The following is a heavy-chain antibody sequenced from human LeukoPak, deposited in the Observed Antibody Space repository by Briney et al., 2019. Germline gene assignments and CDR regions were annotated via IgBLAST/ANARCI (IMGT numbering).Heavy chain of an antibody. J-gene: IGHJ5*02. V-gene: IGHV1-24*01. CDR1: GYIFTDYY. CDR2: FDPEDGET. CDR3: ATLNWFDP. Sequence: ASVKVSCKASGYIFTDYYMHWVRQAPGKGLEWMGGFDPEDGETIYAQKFQGRVTMTEDTSTDTAYMELSSLRSEDTAVYYCATLNWFDPWGQGTLVTVSS.